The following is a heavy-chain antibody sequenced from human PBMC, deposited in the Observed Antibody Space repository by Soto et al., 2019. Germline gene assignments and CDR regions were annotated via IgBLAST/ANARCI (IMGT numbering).Heavy chain of an antibody. CDR1: GYTFTSYG. CDR3: ARDSGVRGVKPLFFDY. V-gene: IGHV1-18*01. J-gene: IGHJ4*02. D-gene: IGHD3-10*01. CDR2: ISAYNGNT. Sequence: ASVKVSCKASGYTFTSYGISWVRQAPGQGLEWMGWISAYNGNTNYAQKLQGRVTMTTDTSTSTAYMELRSLRSDDTAVYYCARDSGVRGVKPLFFDYWGQGTLVTVSS.